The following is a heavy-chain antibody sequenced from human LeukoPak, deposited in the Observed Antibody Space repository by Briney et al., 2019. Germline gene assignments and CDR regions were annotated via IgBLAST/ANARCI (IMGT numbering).Heavy chain of an antibody. J-gene: IGHJ5*02. D-gene: IGHD3-10*01. Sequence: PSETLSLTCTVSGGSISSSSYYWGWIRQPPGKELEWIGSIYYSGSTYYNPSLKSRVTISVDTSKNQFSLKLSSVTAADTAVYYCARLGRFEDPAWGQGTLVTVSS. CDR1: GGSISSSSYY. V-gene: IGHV4-39*01. CDR3: ARLGRFEDPA. CDR2: IYYSGST.